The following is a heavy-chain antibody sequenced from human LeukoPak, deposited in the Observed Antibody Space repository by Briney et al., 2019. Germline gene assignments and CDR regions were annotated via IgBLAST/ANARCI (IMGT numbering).Heavy chain of an antibody. Sequence: GGSLRLSCATSGFTSSNFEMNWVRQAPGKGLEWLSYISRSSSTIYYADSVKGRFTVSRDNAENSLYLQMASLRAEDTAVYYCARHLRGETSDNYYYYGMDVWGQGTTVIVSS. V-gene: IGHV3-48*03. CDR2: ISRSSSTI. CDR1: GFTSSNFE. J-gene: IGHJ6*02. CDR3: ARHLRGETSDNYYYYGMDV. D-gene: IGHD3-3*02.